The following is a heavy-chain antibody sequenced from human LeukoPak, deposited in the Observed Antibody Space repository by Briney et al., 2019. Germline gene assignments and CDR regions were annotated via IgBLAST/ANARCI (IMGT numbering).Heavy chain of an antibody. J-gene: IGHJ5*02. CDR1: GFSLSGYW. CDR2: NNGDGSTT. CDR3: ARDPRNVGLAP. V-gene: IGHV3-74*01. Sequence: GGSLRLSCVASGFSLSGYWMYWVRQAPGKGLMYISRNNGDGSTTNYADVVKGRFTTSRDNVKNTLYLQMNSLRVEDTAVYYCARDPRNVGLAPWGQGTLVTVSS. D-gene: IGHD2-15*01.